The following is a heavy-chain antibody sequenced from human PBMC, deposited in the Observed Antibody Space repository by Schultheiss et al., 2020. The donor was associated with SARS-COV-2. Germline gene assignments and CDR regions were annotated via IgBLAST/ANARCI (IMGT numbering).Heavy chain of an antibody. Sequence: SETLSLTCAVSGGSISSSNWWSWVRQPPGKGLEWIGEIYHSGSTYYNPSLKSRVTISVDTSKNQFSLKLSSVTAADTAVYYCARGSSYYGSGSYFSYFDYWGQGTLVTVSS. D-gene: IGHD3-10*01. CDR1: GGSISSSNW. CDR2: IYHSGST. J-gene: IGHJ4*02. CDR3: ARGSSYYGSGSYFSYFDY. V-gene: IGHV4-4*02.